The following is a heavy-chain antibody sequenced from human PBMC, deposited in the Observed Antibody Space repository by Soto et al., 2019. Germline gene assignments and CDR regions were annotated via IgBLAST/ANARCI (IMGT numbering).Heavy chain of an antibody. J-gene: IGHJ6*02. CDR2: ISYDGSNK. Sequence: SGGSLRLSCAASGFTFSSYAMHWVRQAPGKGLEWVAVISYDGSNKYYADSVKGRFTISRDNSKNTLYLQMNSLRAEDTAVYYCASPACSSTSCYGSLNYYYGMDVWGQGTTVTVSS. D-gene: IGHD2-2*01. V-gene: IGHV3-30-3*01. CDR3: ASPACSSTSCYGSLNYYYGMDV. CDR1: GFTFSSYA.